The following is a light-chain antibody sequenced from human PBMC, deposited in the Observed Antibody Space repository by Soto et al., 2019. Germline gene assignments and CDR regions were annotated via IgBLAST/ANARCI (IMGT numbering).Light chain of an antibody. J-gene: IGLJ2*01. CDR2: GNK. Sequence: QSVLTQPPSVSGAPGQRITISCTGSNSNIGAGYDVHWYQHLPGTAPKLLIFGNKNRPSGVPDRFSGSKSGTSASLDITGLQAEDEADYFGQSYDSSLSGVVFGGGTKLTVL. CDR1: NSNIGAGYD. V-gene: IGLV1-40*01. CDR3: QSYDSSLSGVV.